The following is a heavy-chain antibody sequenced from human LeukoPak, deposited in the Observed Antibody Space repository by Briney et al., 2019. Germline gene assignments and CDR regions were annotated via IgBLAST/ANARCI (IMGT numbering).Heavy chain of an antibody. CDR1: GGSFSGYY. D-gene: IGHD6-19*01. CDR2: INHSGST. Sequence: PSETLSLTCAVYGGSFSGYYWSWIRQPPGKGLEWIGEINHSGSTNYNPSLKSRVTISVDTSKNQFSLKPSSVTAADTAVYYCARGRSKRQWRPAVYWGQGTLVTVSS. CDR3: ARGRSKRQWRPAVY. V-gene: IGHV4-34*01. J-gene: IGHJ4*02.